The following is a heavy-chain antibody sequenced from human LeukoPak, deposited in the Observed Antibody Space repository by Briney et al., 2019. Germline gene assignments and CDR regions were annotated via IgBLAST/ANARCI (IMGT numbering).Heavy chain of an antibody. V-gene: IGHV1-8*03. CDR3: ARGRYYDFWSGYCDYYYYYYMDV. CDR1: GYTFPDYY. J-gene: IGHJ6*03. D-gene: IGHD3-3*01. CDR2: MNPNSGNT. Sequence: GSVKVSCKASGYTFPDYYMHWVRQATGQGLEWMGWMNPNSGNTGYAQKFQGRVTTTRNTSISTAYMELSSLRSEDTAVYYCARGRYYDFWSGYCDYYYYYYMDVWGKGTTVTVSS.